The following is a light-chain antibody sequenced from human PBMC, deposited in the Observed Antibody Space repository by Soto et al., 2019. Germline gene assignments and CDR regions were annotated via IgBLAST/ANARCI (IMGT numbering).Light chain of an antibody. CDR1: QSINSRY. V-gene: IGKV3-20*01. CDR3: QQVGTSPGLT. CDR2: GAS. Sequence: EIVLTQSPGTLSLSPGERATLSCRASQSINSRYLAWYQQKPGQAPRLLIYGASSRATGIPARFSGSESGKDFTFTISRLAPDDFAVYYCQQVGTSPGLTFDPGTKVDIK. J-gene: IGKJ3*01.